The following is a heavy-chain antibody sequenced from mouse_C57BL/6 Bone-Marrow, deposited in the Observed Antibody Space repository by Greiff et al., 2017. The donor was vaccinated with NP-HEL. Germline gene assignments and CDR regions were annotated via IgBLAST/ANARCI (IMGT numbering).Heavy chain of an antibody. Sequence: VQLQQSGAELAKPGASVKLSCKASGYTFTSYWMHWVKQRPGQGLEWIGYINPSSGYPKYNQKFKDKATLTADKSSSTAYMQLSILTYEDSEVYYCARQNDGLYYCDYWGQGTTLTVSS. CDR3: ARQNDGLYYCDY. CDR1: GYTFTSYW. V-gene: IGHV1-7*01. D-gene: IGHD2-3*01. J-gene: IGHJ2*01. CDR2: INPSSGYP.